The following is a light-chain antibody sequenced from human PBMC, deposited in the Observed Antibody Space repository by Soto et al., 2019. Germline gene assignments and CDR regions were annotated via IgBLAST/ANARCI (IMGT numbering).Light chain of an antibody. J-gene: IGKJ5*01. V-gene: IGKV1-13*02. CDR1: QGISSA. CDR3: QQFHSYPSIT. Sequence: AIQLTQSPSSLSAPVGDRVTITCRASQGISSALAWYQQKPGKAPKLLIYDASSLESGVPSRFSGSGSGTDFTLTISSLQPEDFATYYCQQFHSYPSITFGQGTRLEIK. CDR2: DAS.